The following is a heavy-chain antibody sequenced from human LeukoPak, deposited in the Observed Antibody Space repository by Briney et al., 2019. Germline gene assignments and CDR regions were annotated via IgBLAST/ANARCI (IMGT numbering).Heavy chain of an antibody. CDR1: GYTFTGYY. D-gene: IGHD1-14*01. V-gene: IGHV1-2*02. Sequence: ASVKVSRKASGYTFTGYYMHWVRQAPGQGLEWMGWINPDSGATDYAQNFQGRVTMTRDTSISTAYMELSRLRADDTAVYYCASPPDRDGEHLQHWGQGTLVTVSS. J-gene: IGHJ1*01. CDR3: ASPPDRDGEHLQH. CDR2: INPDSGAT.